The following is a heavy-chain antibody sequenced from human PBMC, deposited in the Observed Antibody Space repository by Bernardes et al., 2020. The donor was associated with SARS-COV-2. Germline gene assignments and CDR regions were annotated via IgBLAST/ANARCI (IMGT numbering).Heavy chain of an antibody. D-gene: IGHD6-6*01. CDR2: IYWNDDK. CDR1: GFSLSTSGVG. V-gene: IGHV2-5*01. CDR3: ARHIYSIGSSPRKGAFDI. J-gene: IGHJ3*02. Sequence: PTLVKPTQTLTLTCTFSGFSLSTSGVGVGWIRQPPGKALEWLALIYWNDDKRYSPSLKSRLTITKDTSKNQVVLTMTNMDPVDTATYYCARHIYSIGSSPRKGAFDIWGQGTMVTVAS.